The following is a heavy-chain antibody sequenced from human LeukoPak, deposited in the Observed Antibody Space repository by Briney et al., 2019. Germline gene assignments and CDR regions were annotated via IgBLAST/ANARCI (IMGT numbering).Heavy chain of an antibody. CDR1: GYSISSGYY. V-gene: IGHV4-38-2*02. D-gene: IGHD3-22*01. CDR2: IYYSGST. CDR3: ARERTDSSGYYLDY. Sequence: SETLPLTCTVSGYSISSGYYWGWIRQPPGKGLEWIGSIYYSGSTYYNPSLKSRVTISVDTSKNQFSLKLSSVTAADTAVYYCARERTDSSGYYLDYWGQGTLVTVSS. J-gene: IGHJ4*02.